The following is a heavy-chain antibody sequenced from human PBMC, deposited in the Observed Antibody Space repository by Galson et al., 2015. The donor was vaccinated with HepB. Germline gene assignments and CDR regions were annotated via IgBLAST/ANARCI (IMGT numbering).Heavy chain of an antibody. D-gene: IGHD6-19*01. Sequence: SVKVSCKASGYTFTSYDISWVRQATGQGLEWMGWMNPNSGNTGYAQKFQGRVTMTRNTSISTAYMELSSLRSEDTAVYYCARGQHSSGWYKGADDYWGQGTLVTVSS. CDR1: GYTFTSYD. CDR3: ARGQHSSGWYKGADDY. V-gene: IGHV1-8*01. J-gene: IGHJ4*02. CDR2: MNPNSGNT.